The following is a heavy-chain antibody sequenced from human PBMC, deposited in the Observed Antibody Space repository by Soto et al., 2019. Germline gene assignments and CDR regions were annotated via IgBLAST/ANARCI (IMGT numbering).Heavy chain of an antibody. J-gene: IGHJ6*04. Sequence: SETLSLTCAVSSGSISSSNWWSWVRQPPGKGLEWIGEIYHSGSTNYNPSLKSRVTISVDKSKNQFSLKLSSVTAADTAVYYCATLRLATTHFTMDVWGKGTTVTVSS. D-gene: IGHD3-3*02. CDR3: ATLRLATTHFTMDV. V-gene: IGHV4-4*02. CDR1: SGSISSSNW. CDR2: IYHSGST.